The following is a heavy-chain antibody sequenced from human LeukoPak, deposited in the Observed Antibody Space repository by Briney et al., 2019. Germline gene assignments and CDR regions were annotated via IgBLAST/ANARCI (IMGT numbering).Heavy chain of an antibody. CDR2: IYYSGST. CDR3: ARGMGSGSYYLTYYYYYYYMDV. CDR1: GGSISSYY. Sequence: SETLSLTCTVSGGSISSYYWSWIRQPPGKGLEWIGYIYYSGSTNYNPSLKSRVTISVDTSKNQFSLKLSSVTAADTAVYYCARGMGSGSYYLTYYYYYYYMDVWGKGTTVTISS. J-gene: IGHJ6*03. V-gene: IGHV4-59*01. D-gene: IGHD3-10*01.